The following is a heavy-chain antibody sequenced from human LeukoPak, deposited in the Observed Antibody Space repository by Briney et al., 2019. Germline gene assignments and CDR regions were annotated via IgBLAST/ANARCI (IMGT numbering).Heavy chain of an antibody. CDR2: LYISGST. J-gene: IGHJ4*02. CDR3: ARDLSGSPYFDY. V-gene: IGHV4-4*07. D-gene: IGHD3-10*01. CDR1: GASISSYY. Sequence: KPSETLSLTCTVSGASISSYYYNWIRQTAGRGLEWIGRLYISGSTDYNPSLKNRVTISVDTSNNQFSLKLNSVTAADTAVYFCARDLSGSPYFDYWGQGVLVTVSS.